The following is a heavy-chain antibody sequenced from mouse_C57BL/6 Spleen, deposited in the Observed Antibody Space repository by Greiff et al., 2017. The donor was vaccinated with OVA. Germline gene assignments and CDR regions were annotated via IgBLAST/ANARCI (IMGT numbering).Heavy chain of an antibody. D-gene: IGHD1-1*01. Sequence: VQVVESGPGLVAPSQSLSITCTVSGFSLTSYGVSWVRQPPGKGLEWLGVIWGDGSTNYHSALISRLSISKDNSKSQVFLKLNSLQTDDTATYFCAKSSTVVATGAMDYWGQGTSVTVSS. V-gene: IGHV2-3*01. CDR3: AKSSTVVATGAMDY. CDR2: IWGDGST. J-gene: IGHJ4*01. CDR1: GFSLTSYG.